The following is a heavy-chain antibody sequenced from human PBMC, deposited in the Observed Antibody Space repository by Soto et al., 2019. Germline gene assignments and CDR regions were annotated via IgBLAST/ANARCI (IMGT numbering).Heavy chain of an antibody. Sequence: QLQLQESGPGLVKPSETLSLTCTVSGGSISSSSYYWGWIRQPPGKGLEWIGSIYYSGSTYYNPSLRSRVTLAVETSRNPVSLKLSSVTAADTAVYYCARRGSTMVRGVTPPGWYCDLWGRGTLVTVSS. D-gene: IGHD3-10*01. CDR1: GGSISSSSYY. CDR2: IYYSGST. J-gene: IGHJ2*01. V-gene: IGHV4-39*01. CDR3: ARRGSTMVRGVTPPGWYCDL.